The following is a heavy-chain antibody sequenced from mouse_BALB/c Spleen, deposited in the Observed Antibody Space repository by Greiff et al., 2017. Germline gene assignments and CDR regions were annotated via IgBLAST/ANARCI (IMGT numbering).Heavy chain of an antibody. J-gene: IGHJ2*01. CDR1: GFTFSSYG. Sequence: EVQLVESGGGLVQPGGSLKLSCAASGFTFSSYGMSWVRQTPDKRLELVATINSNGGSTYYPDSVKGRLTISRDNAKNTLYLQMSSLKSEDTAMYYCAREAHYYGYYFDYWGQGTTLTVSS. CDR2: INSNGGST. D-gene: IGHD1-2*01. V-gene: IGHV5-6-3*01. CDR3: AREAHYYGYYFDY.